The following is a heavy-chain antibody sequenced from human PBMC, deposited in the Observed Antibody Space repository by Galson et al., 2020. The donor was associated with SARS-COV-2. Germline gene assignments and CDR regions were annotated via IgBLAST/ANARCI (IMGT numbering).Heavy chain of an antibody. J-gene: IGHJ6*02. V-gene: IGHV4-59*01. Sequence: ETSETMSLTCTTDGRPISSYYWSWIRQPPGKGLEWIGYIYYSGSTNYNPSLKSRVTISVDTSKNQFSLKLSSVTAADTAVYYCAGSQGIYYYYGMDVWGQGTTVTVSS. CDR2: IYYSGST. CDR1: GRPISSYY. D-gene: IGHD3-10*01. CDR3: AGSQGIYYYYGMDV.